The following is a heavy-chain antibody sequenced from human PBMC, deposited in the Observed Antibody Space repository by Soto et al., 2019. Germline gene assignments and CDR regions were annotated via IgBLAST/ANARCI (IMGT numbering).Heavy chain of an antibody. CDR1: GFTLRTAW. CDR2: IKRESDGGTT. V-gene: IGHV3-15*07. Sequence: EVQLVESGGGLVKPGGSLRLACAASGFTLRTAWMNWVRQAPAKGLEWVGRIKRESDGGTTDYGVSVRGRFTISRDESQNTLYLQMNSLGTEDTAVYYCATEPYFYDSSGVDVWGQGTTVTVSS. J-gene: IGHJ6*02. CDR3: ATEPYFYDSSGVDV.